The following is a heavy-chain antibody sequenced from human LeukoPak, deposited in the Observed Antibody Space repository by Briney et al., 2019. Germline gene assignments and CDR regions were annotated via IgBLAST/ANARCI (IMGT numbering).Heavy chain of an antibody. CDR1: GFTFTTYS. V-gene: IGHV3-48*01. CDR2: INADSSAM. Sequence: GGSLRLSCVASGFTFTTYSMNWVRQAPGKGLEWISNINADSSAMYYVDSVKGRFTISRDNAKSSVFLQMNSLRAEDTAVYYCARRYFDYWGQGTLVTVSS. CDR3: ARRYFDY. J-gene: IGHJ4*02.